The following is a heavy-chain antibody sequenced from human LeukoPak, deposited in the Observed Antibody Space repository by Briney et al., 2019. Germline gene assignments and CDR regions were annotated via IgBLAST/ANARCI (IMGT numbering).Heavy chain of an antibody. J-gene: IGHJ3*02. D-gene: IGHD6-13*01. CDR2: IKQDGSEE. CDR1: GFTFSSYW. V-gene: IGHV3-7*01. Sequence: PGGSLRLSCADSGFTFSSYWMTWVRQAPGKGLEWVANIKQDGSEEYYVDSVKGRFTISRDNAKNSLFLQMNSLRAEDTAVYYCAGPHGYSSSWRHAFDIWGQGTTVTVSS. CDR3: AGPHGYSSSWRHAFDI.